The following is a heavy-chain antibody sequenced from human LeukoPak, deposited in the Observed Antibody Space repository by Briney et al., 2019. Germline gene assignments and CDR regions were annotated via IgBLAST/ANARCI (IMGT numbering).Heavy chain of an antibody. V-gene: IGHV4-59*01. CDR1: GGSISSYY. CDR2: IYYSGST. CDR3: AKGRKDFDTNLGPFDS. J-gene: IGHJ4*02. D-gene: IGHD3-9*01. Sequence: SETLSLTCTVSGGSISSYYWSWIRQPPGKGLEWIGYIYYSGSTNYNPSLKSRVTISVDTSKNQFSLKLSSVTAADTAVYYCAKGRKDFDTNLGPFDSWGQGILVTVSS.